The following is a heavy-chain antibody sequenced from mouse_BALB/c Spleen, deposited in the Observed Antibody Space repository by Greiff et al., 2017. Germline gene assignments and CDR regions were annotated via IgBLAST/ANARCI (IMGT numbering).Heavy chain of an antibody. CDR1: GFTFSSYA. J-gene: IGHJ2*01. D-gene: IGHD1-1*01. CDR2: ISSGGST. CDR3: ARGHGSSYDYFDY. V-gene: IGHV5-6-5*01. Sequence: EVKLVESGGGLVKPGGSLKLSCAASGFTFSSYAMSWVRQTPEKRLEWVASISSGGSTYYPDSVKVRFTISRDNARNILYLQMSSLRSEDTAMYYCARGHGSSYDYFDYWGQGTTLTVSS.